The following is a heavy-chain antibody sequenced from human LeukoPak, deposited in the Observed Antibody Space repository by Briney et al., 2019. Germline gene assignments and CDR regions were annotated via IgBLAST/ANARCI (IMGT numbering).Heavy chain of an antibody. Sequence: PGGSLRLTCAASGFTISSNWMSWVRQAPGKGLEWVANIKQDGSEKYYVDSVKGRFTISRDNAKNSLYLQMNSLRAEDTAVYYCAREGGRNLGEYWFDPWGQGTLVTVSS. CDR2: IKQDGSEK. J-gene: IGHJ5*02. CDR1: GFTISSNW. CDR3: AREGGRNLGEYWFDP. D-gene: IGHD3-16*01. V-gene: IGHV3-7*05.